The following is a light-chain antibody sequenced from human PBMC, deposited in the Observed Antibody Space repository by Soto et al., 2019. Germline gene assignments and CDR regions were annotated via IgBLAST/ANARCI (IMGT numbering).Light chain of an antibody. Sequence: EIVLTQSPGTLSLSPGERATLSCRASQSVSSSYLAWYQQKPGQAPRLLIYGISSRATGIPDRFSGSGSGTDFTLTTRRLEPEDFAVYYCQQYGSSPSITFGQGTRLEIK. CDR2: GIS. CDR1: QSVSSSY. J-gene: IGKJ5*01. CDR3: QQYGSSPSIT. V-gene: IGKV3-20*01.